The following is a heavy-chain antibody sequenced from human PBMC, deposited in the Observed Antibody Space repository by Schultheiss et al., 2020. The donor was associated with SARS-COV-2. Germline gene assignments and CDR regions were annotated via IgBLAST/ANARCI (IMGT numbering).Heavy chain of an antibody. D-gene: IGHD6-19*01. CDR2: IDWDDDK. Sequence: SGPTLVKPTQTLTLTCTFSGFSLSTSGMCVSWIRQPPGKALEWLALIDWDDDKYYSPSLKSRLTITKDTSKNQVVLTMTNMDPVDTATYYCAQQAVAGTENWFDPWGQGTLVTVSS. V-gene: IGHV2-70*12. CDR1: GFSLSTSGMC. CDR3: AQQAVAGTENWFDP. J-gene: IGHJ5*02.